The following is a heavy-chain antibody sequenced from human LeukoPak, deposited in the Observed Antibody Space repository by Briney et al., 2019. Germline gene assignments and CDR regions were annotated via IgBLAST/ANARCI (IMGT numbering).Heavy chain of an antibody. CDR3: AKEVWFGELNYFDY. Sequence: PGGSLTLSCAVSGFTFTSYGMHWVRQAQGKVLEWVAFNRSDVRNTKYATSVKGRFTISRHNSKHTLYLQMNSLRAEDTAVYYCAKEVWFGELNYFDYWGQGTLVTVSS. CDR1: GFTFTSYG. J-gene: IGHJ4*02. D-gene: IGHD3-10*01. V-gene: IGHV3-30*02. CDR2: NRSDVRNT.